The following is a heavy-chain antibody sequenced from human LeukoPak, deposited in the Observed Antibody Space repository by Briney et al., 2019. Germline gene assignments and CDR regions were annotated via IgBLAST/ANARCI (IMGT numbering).Heavy chain of an antibody. J-gene: IGHJ3*02. CDR1: GFTFSSYW. D-gene: IGHD3-3*01. V-gene: IGHV3-7*01. CDR3: ARPLSWAREGYDFWSGYLPDDAFDI. CDR2: IKQDGSEK. Sequence: PGGSLRLSCAASGFTFSSYWMSWVRQAPGKGLEWVANIKQDGSEKCYVDSVKGRFTISRDNAKNSLYLQMNSLRAEDTAVYYCARPLSWAREGYDFWSGYLPDDAFDIWGQGTMVTVSS.